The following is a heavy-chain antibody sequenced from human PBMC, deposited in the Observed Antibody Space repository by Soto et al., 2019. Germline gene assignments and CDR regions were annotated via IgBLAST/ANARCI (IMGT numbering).Heavy chain of an antibody. D-gene: IGHD6-19*01. V-gene: IGHV1-18*01. Sequence: QVQLVQSGAEVKKPGASVKVSCKASGYTFTSYGISWVRQAPGQGLEWMGWVNAYNGNTNYAQKFQGRVTMTTETSTSTAYLALRSLRSDDTAVYYCAREEVSGRTGFDYWGQGALVTVYS. CDR3: AREEVSGRTGFDY. CDR2: VNAYNGNT. J-gene: IGHJ4*02. CDR1: GYTFTSYG.